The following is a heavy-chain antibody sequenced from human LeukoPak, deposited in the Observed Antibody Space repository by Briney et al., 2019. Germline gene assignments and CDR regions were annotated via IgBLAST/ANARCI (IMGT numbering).Heavy chain of an antibody. CDR3: ARGVAVAGTFDY. J-gene: IGHJ4*02. CDR2: IYYSGST. D-gene: IGHD6-19*01. CDR1: GGSISSYY. Sequence: SETLSLTCTVSGGSISSYYWSWIRQPPGKGLEWIGYIYYSGSTNYNPSLKSRVTISVDTSKNQFSLKLSSVTAADTAVYYCARGVAVAGTFDYWGQGTLITVSS. V-gene: IGHV4-59*01.